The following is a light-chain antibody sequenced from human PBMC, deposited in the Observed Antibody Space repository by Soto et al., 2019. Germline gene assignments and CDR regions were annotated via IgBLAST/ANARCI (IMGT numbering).Light chain of an antibody. V-gene: IGLV2-14*01. CDR3: SSYTSSSVV. CDR2: EVS. Sequence: QSALTQPASVSGSPGQSITISCTGTSSDVGGYNYVSRYQQHPGKAPKLMIYEVSNRPSGVSNRFSGSKSGNTASLTISGRQAEDEADYYCSSYTSSSVVFGGGTKLTVL. CDR1: SSDVGGYNY. J-gene: IGLJ2*01.